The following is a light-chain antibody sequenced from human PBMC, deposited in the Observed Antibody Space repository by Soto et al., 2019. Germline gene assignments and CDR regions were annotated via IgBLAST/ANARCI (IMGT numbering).Light chain of an antibody. Sequence: DIQMTQSPSSLSASVGDRVTITCRASQSISSYLNWYQQKPGKAPKLLIYAASSLQSGVQSRFSGSGSETDFTLTISSLQPEDFATYYCQQSYSTPVTFGQGTKVEIK. CDR1: QSISSY. CDR3: QQSYSTPVT. CDR2: AAS. V-gene: IGKV1-39*01. J-gene: IGKJ1*01.